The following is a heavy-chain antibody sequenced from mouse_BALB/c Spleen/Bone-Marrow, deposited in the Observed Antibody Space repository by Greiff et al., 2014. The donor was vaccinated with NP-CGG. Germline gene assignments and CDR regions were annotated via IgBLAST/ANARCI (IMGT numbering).Heavy chain of an antibody. J-gene: IGHJ2*01. CDR1: GFTFSNYV. V-gene: IGHV5-6*02. CDR3: ARRDDYDYVDY. Sequence: LKLSCAASGFTFSNYVMSWVRQTPVTRLEWVATINSGGRYAFYPHSVKARVTISRDNDKNTRCLQMSSLKSEDTAMYYCARRDDYDYVDYWGKGTTPTVSP. CDR2: INSGGRYA. D-gene: IGHD2-4*01.